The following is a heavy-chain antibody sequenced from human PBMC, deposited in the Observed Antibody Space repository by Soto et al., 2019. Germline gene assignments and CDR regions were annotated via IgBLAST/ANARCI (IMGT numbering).Heavy chain of an antibody. CDR3: TRDIGGRWAY. V-gene: IGHV3-48*03. CDR2: ISSSGSTI. CDR1: GFTFSSYE. Sequence: GGSLRLSCAASGFTFSSYEMNWVRQAPGKGLEWVSYISSSGSTIYYADSVKGRFTISRDNAKNSLYLEMNSLRAEDTALYYCTRDIGGRWAYWGPGTLVTVSS. D-gene: IGHD3-16*01. J-gene: IGHJ4*02.